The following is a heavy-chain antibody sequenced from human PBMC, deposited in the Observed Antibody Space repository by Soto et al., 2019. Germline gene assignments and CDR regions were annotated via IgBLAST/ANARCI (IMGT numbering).Heavy chain of an antibody. CDR1: GGSFSGYY. D-gene: IGHD2-2*01. CDR3: ASLPSCSSTSCSDY. J-gene: IGHJ4*02. CDR2: INHSGST. Sequence: QVQLQQWGAGLLKPSETLSLTCAVYGGSFSGYYWSWIRQPPGKGLEWIGEINHSGSTNYNPSLKSRVTISVDTSKNQFSLKLSSVTAADTAVYYCASLPSCSSTSCSDYWGQGTLVTVSS. V-gene: IGHV4-34*01.